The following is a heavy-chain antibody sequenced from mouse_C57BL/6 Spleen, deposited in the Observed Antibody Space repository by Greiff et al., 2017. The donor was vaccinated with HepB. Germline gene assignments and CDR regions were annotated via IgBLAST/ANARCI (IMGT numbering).Heavy chain of an antibody. CDR1: GYTFTSYW. V-gene: IGHV1-50*01. D-gene: IGHD3-2*02. CDR2: IDPSDSYT. J-gene: IGHJ3*01. CDR3: ARELRLRAY. Sequence: VQLQQPGAELVKPGASVKLSCKASGYTFTSYWMQWVKQRPGQGLEWIGEIDPSDSYTNYNQKFKGKATLTVDTSSSTAYMQLSSLTSEDSAVYYCARELRLRAYWGQGTLVTVSA.